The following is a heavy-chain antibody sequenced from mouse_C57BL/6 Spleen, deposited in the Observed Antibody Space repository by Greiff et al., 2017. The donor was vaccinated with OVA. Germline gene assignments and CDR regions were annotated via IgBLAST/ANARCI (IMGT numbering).Heavy chain of an antibody. J-gene: IGHJ2*01. CDR2: ISSGGSYT. D-gene: IGHD1-1*01. V-gene: IGHV5-6*01. Sequence: EVKLVESGGDLVKPGGSLKLSCAASGFTFSSYGMSWVRQTPDKRLEWVATISSGGSYTYYPDSVKGRFTISRDNAKNTLYLQMSSLKSEDTAMYYCARLYYGSSYDYFDYWGKGTTLTVSS. CDR3: ARLYYGSSYDYFDY. CDR1: GFTFSSYG.